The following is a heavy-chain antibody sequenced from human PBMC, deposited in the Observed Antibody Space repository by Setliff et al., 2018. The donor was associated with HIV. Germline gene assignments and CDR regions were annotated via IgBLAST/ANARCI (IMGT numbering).Heavy chain of an antibody. V-gene: IGHV1-24*01. CDR2: FDPEDGET. D-gene: IGHD5-12*01. J-gene: IGHJ4*02. CDR1: GYTLTGLS. CDR3: AIDGAGGWLRPMPDY. Sequence: ASVKVSCKVSGYTLTGLSMHWVRQAPGKGLEWMGGFDPEDGETVFAQKFQGRFTMTEDTSIDTAYMELTRLRSEDTAVYYCAIDGAGGWLRPMPDYWGQGTLVTVSS.